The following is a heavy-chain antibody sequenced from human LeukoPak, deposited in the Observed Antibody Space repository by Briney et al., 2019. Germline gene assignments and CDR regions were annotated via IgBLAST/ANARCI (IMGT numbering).Heavy chain of an antibody. Sequence: MASETLSLTCAVYGGSFSGYYWSWIRQPPGKGLEWIGEINHSGSTNYNPSLKSRVTISVDTSKNQFSLKLSSVTAADTAVYYCASGDYSIFDSWGQGTLVTVSS. CDR1: GGSFSGYY. D-gene: IGHD4-11*01. V-gene: IGHV4-34*01. J-gene: IGHJ4*02. CDR2: INHSGST. CDR3: ASGDYSIFDS.